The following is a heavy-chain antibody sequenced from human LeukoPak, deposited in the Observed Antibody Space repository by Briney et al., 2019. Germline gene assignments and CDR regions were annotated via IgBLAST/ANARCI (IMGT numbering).Heavy chain of an antibody. Sequence: PGGSLRLSCAASGFIFSTYSMKWVRQAPGKGLECVSYISYSSSPIYYADSVKGRFTISRDNAKNSLYLQMNSLRAEDTAVYYCARAVGNHFDYWGQGTLVTVSS. V-gene: IGHV3-48*01. J-gene: IGHJ4*02. CDR3: ARAVGNHFDY. D-gene: IGHD4-23*01. CDR2: ISYSSSPI. CDR1: GFIFSTYS.